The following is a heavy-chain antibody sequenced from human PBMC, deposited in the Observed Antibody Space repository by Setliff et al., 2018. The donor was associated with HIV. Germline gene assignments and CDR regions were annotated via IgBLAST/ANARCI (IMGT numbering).Heavy chain of an antibody. CDR1: GFTFSSYW. J-gene: IGHJ4*02. Sequence: GGSLRLSCAASGFTFSSYWMTCVRKAPGKGLEWVANIKQDGSEKYYRDSVKGRFTISRDNAKNSLYLRMNSLKAEDTAVYYCARGGDRQQLVLIDYWGQGTLVTVSS. CDR3: ARGGDRQQLVLIDY. V-gene: IGHV3-7*03. CDR2: IKQDGSEK. D-gene: IGHD6-13*01.